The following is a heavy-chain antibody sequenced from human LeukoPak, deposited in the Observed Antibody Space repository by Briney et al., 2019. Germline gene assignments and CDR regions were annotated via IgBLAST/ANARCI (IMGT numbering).Heavy chain of an antibody. V-gene: IGHV5-51*01. CDR2: IYPGDSDT. CDR1: GYSFTSYW. CDR3: ARGGSGPWGPYYYYYGMDV. Sequence: GESLKISCKGSGYSFTSYWIGWVRQMPGKGLEWMGIIYPGDSDTRYSPSFQGQVTISADKSISTAYLQWSSLKASNTAMYYCARGGSGPWGPYYYYYGMDVWGQGTTVTVSS. D-gene: IGHD1-26*01. J-gene: IGHJ6*02.